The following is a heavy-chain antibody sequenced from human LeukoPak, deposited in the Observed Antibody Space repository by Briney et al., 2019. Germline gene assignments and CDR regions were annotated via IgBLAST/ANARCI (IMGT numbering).Heavy chain of an antibody. D-gene: IGHD6-19*01. Sequence: ASVKVSCKASGYTFTSYYMHWVRQAPGQGLEWMGIINPSGGSTSYAQKFQGRVTMTRHTSTSTVYMELSSQRSEDTAVYYCARGIGIAVAGTWGQGTLVTVSS. V-gene: IGHV1-46*01. CDR2: INPSGGST. J-gene: IGHJ4*02. CDR1: GYTFTSYY. CDR3: ARGIGIAVAGT.